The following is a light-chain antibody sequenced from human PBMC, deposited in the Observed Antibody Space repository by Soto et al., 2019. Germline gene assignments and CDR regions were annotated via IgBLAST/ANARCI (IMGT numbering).Light chain of an antibody. Sequence: DIQLTQSPSFLSASIGDRVTITCRASEDFSNFLAWYQQKPGRAPKLLMYDASTLQSGVPSRFSGSGSGTEFTLTISSLQPEDFASYYCQQLYSFPLTFAGGTKVEIK. J-gene: IGKJ4*01. V-gene: IGKV1-9*01. CDR1: EDFSNF. CDR2: DAS. CDR3: QQLYSFPLT.